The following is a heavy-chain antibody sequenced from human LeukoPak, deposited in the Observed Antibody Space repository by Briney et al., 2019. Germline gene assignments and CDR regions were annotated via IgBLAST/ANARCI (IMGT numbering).Heavy chain of an antibody. D-gene: IGHD4-17*01. CDR1: GYTFTSYA. CDR3: ARDFSYGDFVGAFDI. J-gene: IGHJ3*02. CDR2: INAGNGNT. Sequence: ASVKVSCKASGYTFTSYAMHWVRQAPGQRLEWMGWINAGNGNTKYSQEFQGRVTITRDTSASTAYMELSSLRSEDMAVYYCARDFSYGDFVGAFDIWGQGTMVTVSS. V-gene: IGHV1-3*03.